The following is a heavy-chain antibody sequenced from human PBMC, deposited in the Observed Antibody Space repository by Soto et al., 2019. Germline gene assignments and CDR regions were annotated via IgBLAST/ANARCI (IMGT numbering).Heavy chain of an antibody. CDR3: ATRHLPYCSGGTCNPFDF. CDR1: GFTFSTYA. CDR2: ISVSGDST. Sequence: GGSLRLSCAASGFTFSTYAMNWVRQAPGKGLEWVSTISVSGDSTYYADSVKGRFAISRDNSKNTLYLQMNSLRAEDTAMYYCATRHLPYCSGGTCNPFDFWGQGALVTVSS. J-gene: IGHJ4*02. D-gene: IGHD2-15*01. V-gene: IGHV3-23*01.